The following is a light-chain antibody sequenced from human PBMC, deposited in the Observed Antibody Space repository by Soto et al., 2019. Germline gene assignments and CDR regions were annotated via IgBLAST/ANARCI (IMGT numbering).Light chain of an antibody. CDR1: QSLTTNY. CDR3: QKYGESPPS. CDR2: GAS. J-gene: IGKJ1*01. V-gene: IGKV3-20*01. Sequence: EIVLTQSPGTLSLSPGERATLSCRASQSLTTNYLAWYQRKPCQAPRLIIYGASSRATDSPRRFSGSGSGTDFTITISRVEPDDFDVYYWQKYGESPPSFGQGPKV.